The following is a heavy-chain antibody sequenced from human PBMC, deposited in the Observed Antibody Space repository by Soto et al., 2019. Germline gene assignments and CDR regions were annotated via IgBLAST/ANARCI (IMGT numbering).Heavy chain of an antibody. CDR2: IWYDGSNK. CDR3: ARDRVAVAGFYYYYGMDV. D-gene: IGHD6-19*01. J-gene: IGHJ6*02. Sequence: HPGGSLRLSCAASGFTFSSYGMHWVRQAPGKGLEWVAVIWYDGSNKYYADSVKGRFTISRDNSKNTLYLQMNSLRAEDTAVYYCARDRVAVAGFYYYYGMDVWGQGTTVTVSS. CDR1: GFTFSSYG. V-gene: IGHV3-33*01.